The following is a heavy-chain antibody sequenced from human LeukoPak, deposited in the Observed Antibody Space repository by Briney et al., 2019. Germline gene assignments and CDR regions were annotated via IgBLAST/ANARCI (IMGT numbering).Heavy chain of an antibody. CDR3: ARAYYYYYGMDV. CDR1: GFTFSSYA. Sequence: GGSLRLSCAASGFTFSSYAMHWVRQAPGKGLEWVAVISYDGSNKYYADSVKGRFTISRDNSKNTLYLQMNSLRAEDTAVYYCARAYYYYYGMDVWGQGTTVTVSS. V-gene: IGHV3-30*04. CDR2: ISYDGSNK. J-gene: IGHJ6*02.